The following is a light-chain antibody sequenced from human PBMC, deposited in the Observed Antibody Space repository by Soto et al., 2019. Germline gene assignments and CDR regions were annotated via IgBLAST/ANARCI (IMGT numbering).Light chain of an antibody. Sequence: SYELTQPPSVSVSPGQTARITCSGDALPKQYAYWYQQKPGQAPVLVIYKDSERPSGIPERFSGSSSGTTVTLTISGVQAEDEADYYCQSADSSGHLWVFGTGTKLTVL. CDR3: QSADSSGHLWV. J-gene: IGLJ1*01. CDR2: KDS. CDR1: ALPKQY. V-gene: IGLV3-25*03.